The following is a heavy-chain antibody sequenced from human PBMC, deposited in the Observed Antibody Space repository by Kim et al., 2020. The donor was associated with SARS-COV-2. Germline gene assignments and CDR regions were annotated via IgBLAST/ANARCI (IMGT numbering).Heavy chain of an antibody. CDR3: AREPQGAYHATVIYYYYMDG. Sequence: GGSLRLSCAASGFTFSDHYMDWVLQAPGKGLEWVGRTRNKANSYTTEYTASVKGRFTISRDDSKNSLYLQMNSLKTEDTAVYDCAREPQGAYHATVIYYYYMDGWDKGTTVTVSS. CDR2: TRNKANSYTT. J-gene: IGHJ6*03. CDR1: GFTFSDHY. V-gene: IGHV3-72*01. D-gene: IGHD3-16*02.